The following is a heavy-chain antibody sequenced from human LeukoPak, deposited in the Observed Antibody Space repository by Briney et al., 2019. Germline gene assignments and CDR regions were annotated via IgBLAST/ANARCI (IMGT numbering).Heavy chain of an antibody. CDR2: IYPGDSDT. CDR3: ATPPYFSSTRCYAGRFDP. CDR1: GYSFTSYW. D-gene: IGHD2-2*01. Sequence: GESLKISCKGSGYSFTSYWIGWVRQMPGKGLEWMGIIYPGDSDTRYSPSFQGQVTISADKSISTAYLQWSSLKASDTAMYYCATPPYFSSTRCYAGRFDPRGQGTLVPGSS. V-gene: IGHV5-51*01. J-gene: IGHJ5*02.